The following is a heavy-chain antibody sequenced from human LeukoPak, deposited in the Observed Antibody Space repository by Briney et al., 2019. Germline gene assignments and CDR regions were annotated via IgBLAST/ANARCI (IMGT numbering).Heavy chain of an antibody. J-gene: IGHJ4*02. Sequence: GESLKISCKGSGYDFTWIGWVRQMPGKGLEWMGIIYPGDSDTRYSPSFQGQVTISADKSISTAYLQWSSLKAPDTAMYYCARGDGYSFDYWGQGTLVTVSS. CDR1: GYDFTW. V-gene: IGHV5-51*01. CDR3: ARGDGYSFDY. CDR2: IYPGDSDT. D-gene: IGHD5-24*01.